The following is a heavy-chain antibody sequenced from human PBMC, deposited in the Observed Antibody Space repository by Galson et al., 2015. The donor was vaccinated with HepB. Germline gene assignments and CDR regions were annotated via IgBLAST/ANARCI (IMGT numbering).Heavy chain of an antibody. CDR3: ARHEAVDSMEGFDY. CDR2: IYPGDSDT. CDR1: GYNFTIYW. Sequence: QSGAEVKKPGESLKISCKGSGYNFTIYWIGWVRQMPGKGLEWMGIIYPGDSDTRYNPSFQGQVTLSADKSSNTAYLQWSSLKASDTAIYYCARHEAVDSMEGFDYWGQGTLVTVSS. V-gene: IGHV5-51*01. J-gene: IGHJ4*02. D-gene: IGHD4-23*01.